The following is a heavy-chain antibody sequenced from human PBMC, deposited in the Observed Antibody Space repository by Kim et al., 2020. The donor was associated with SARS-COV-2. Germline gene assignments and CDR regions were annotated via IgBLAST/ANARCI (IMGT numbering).Heavy chain of an antibody. V-gene: IGHV4-59*08. CDR2: T. D-gene: IGHD6-19*01. J-gene: IGHJ4*02. Sequence: TNYNPSLKSRVTISVDTSKNQFSLKLSSVTAADTAVYYCARLWLVRGFDYWGQGTLVTVSS. CDR3: ARLWLVRGFDY.